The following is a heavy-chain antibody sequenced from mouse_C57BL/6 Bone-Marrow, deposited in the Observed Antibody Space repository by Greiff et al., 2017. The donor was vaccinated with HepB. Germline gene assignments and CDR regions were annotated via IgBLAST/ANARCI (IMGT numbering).Heavy chain of an antibody. CDR3: ARGLLRFDY. D-gene: IGHD1-1*01. CDR1: GYTFTDYY. CDR2: IYPGSGNT. Sequence: QVQLQQSGAELVRPGASVKLSCKASGYTFTDYYINWVKQRPGQGLEWIARIYPGSGNTYYNEKFKGKATLTAEKSSSTAYMQLSSLTSEDSAVYFCARGLLRFDYWGQGTTLTVSS. J-gene: IGHJ2*01. V-gene: IGHV1-76*01.